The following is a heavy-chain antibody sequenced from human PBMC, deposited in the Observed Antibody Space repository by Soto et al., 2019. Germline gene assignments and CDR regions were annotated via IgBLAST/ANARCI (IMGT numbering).Heavy chain of an antibody. CDR3: VTGSYGWYFNY. J-gene: IGHJ4*02. CDR2: IYYSGIT. V-gene: IGHV4-31*01. CDR1: GGSISSDGYY. Sequence: QVQLQESGPGLVKPSQTLSLTCTVSGGSISSDGYYWSWIRQHPGKGLEWIGYIYYSGITYYNPSLKSLVTISLDTSKNQISLNLSSVTAADTAVYYCVTGSYGWYFNYGGQGTLVTVSS. D-gene: IGHD3-10*01.